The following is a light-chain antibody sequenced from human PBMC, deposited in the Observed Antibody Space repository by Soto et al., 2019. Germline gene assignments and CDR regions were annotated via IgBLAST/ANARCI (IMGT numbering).Light chain of an antibody. CDR1: TSNIGSNT. CDR2: NDH. Sequence: QSVLTQPPSASGTPGQTVTISCSGSTSNIGSNTVKWYQQLPGTAPRLLFYNDHQRPSGVPDRFSGSKSGTSASLVISGLQAEDEADYYCSALDDNLNGDVFGTGTQVTVL. J-gene: IGLJ1*01. CDR3: SALDDNLNGDV. V-gene: IGLV1-44*01.